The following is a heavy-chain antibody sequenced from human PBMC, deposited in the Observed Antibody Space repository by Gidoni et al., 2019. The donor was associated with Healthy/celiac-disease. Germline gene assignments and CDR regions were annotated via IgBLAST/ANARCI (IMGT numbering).Heavy chain of an antibody. CDR2: IYTSGST. CDR1: GCSISSSL. D-gene: IGHD2-2*01. Sequence: QVQLQESGPGLVKPSVILSLPCTVSGCSISSSLWSWIRQPAGKGLEWIGRIYTSGSTNYNPSLKSRVTMSVDTSKNQFALKLSSVTAADTAVYYCAREGYCSSTSCSSYYYYGMDVWGQGTTVTVSS. CDR3: AREGYCSSTSCSSYYYYGMDV. V-gene: IGHV4-4*07. J-gene: IGHJ6*02.